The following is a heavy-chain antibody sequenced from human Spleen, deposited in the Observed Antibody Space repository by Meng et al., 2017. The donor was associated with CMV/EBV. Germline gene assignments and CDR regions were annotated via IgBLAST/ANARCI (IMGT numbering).Heavy chain of an antibody. CDR1: GYTFTDPD. D-gene: IGHD6-13*01. CDR3: ARDRFAAAVGGNY. V-gene: IGHV1-2*02. J-gene: IGHJ4*02. CDR2: INPNTGGT. Sequence: TASGYTFTDPDIPWVRQAPGQGFEWMGWINPNTGGTYYTPKFRGRVTVTTDTSISTAYMALNTLRSDDTAIYYCARDRFAAAVGGNYWGQGTLVTVSS.